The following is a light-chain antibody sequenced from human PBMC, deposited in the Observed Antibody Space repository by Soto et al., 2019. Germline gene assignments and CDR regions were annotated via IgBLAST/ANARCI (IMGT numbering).Light chain of an antibody. CDR3: QQFNSYPST. Sequence: AIQLTQSPSSLSTSVGDRVTITCRASQGISSALAWYQQKPGRAPKLLIFDASRFESGVPSRFSGSGSGTDFTLTISSLQPEDFATYYCQQFNSYPSTFGQGTRLEIK. CDR1: QGISSA. CDR2: DAS. V-gene: IGKV1-13*02. J-gene: IGKJ5*01.